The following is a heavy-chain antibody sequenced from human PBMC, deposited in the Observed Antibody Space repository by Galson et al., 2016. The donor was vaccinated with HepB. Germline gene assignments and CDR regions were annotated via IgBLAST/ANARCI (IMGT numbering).Heavy chain of an antibody. CDR2: INPNGGYT. V-gene: IGHV1-46*01. J-gene: IGHJ4*02. CDR3: AADRAVVTAVRGYFQF. CDR1: GFTFTTYY. D-gene: IGHD2-21*02. Sequence: SVKVSCKASGFTFTTYYMHWVRQAPGQGLEWMGIINPNGGYTSYAEKFQGRLTMTRDMSTRTVYMELRSLRFDDTAVYYCAADRAVVTAVRGYFQFGGQGSLVTVSS.